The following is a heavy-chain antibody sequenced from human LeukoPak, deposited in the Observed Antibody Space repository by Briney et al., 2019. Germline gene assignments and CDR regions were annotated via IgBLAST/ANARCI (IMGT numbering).Heavy chain of an antibody. D-gene: IGHD2-2*01. CDR3: ARRYCSSTSCYRNYYGMGV. CDR2: INHSGST. Sequence: SETLSLTCAVYGGSFSGYYWSWIRQPPGKGLEWIGEINHSGSTNYNPSLKSRVTISVDTSKNQFSLKLSSVTAADTAVYYCARRYCSSTSCYRNYYGMGVWGQGTTVTVSS. J-gene: IGHJ6*02. CDR1: GGSFSGYY. V-gene: IGHV4-34*01.